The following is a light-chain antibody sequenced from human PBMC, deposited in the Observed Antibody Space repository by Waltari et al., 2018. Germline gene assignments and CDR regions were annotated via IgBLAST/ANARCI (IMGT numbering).Light chain of an antibody. V-gene: IGKV1-6*01. CDR2: AAS. CDR3: LQDYNYPWT. Sequence: AIQLTQSPSSLSASVGDRVTITCRASQGIRNDLGWYQQKPGKAPKLLIYAASSLQSGGPSRFSGSGSGTDFTLTISSLQPEDFATYYCLQDYNYPWTFGQGTKVEIK. CDR1: QGIRND. J-gene: IGKJ1*01.